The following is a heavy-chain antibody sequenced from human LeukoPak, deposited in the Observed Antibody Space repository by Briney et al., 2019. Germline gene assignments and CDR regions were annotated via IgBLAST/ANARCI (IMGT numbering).Heavy chain of an antibody. CDR2: TYYSWST. Sequence: SETLSLTCTVSGGSISSYYWSWIRQPPGKGLEGIGYTYYSWSTNYNPSLKTLVTISVDTSKNQFSLKLSSVTAADPAVYYCARQLGYCSSTSCYADKVDYWGQGTLVTVSS. CDR1: GGSISSYY. CDR3: ARQLGYCSSTSCYADKVDY. J-gene: IGHJ4*02. V-gene: IGHV4-59*08. D-gene: IGHD2-2*01.